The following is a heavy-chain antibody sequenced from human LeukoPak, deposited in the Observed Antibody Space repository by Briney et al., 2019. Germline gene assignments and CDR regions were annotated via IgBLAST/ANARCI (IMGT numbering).Heavy chain of an antibody. CDR2: INHSGST. Sequence: PSETLSLTCTVSGGSITSSSDFWGWIRQPPGKGLEWIGEINHSGSTNYNPSLKSRVTISVDTSKNQFSLKLSSVTAADTAVYYCARRSGWLPYNWFDPWGQGTLVTVSS. V-gene: IGHV4-39*07. CDR1: GGSITSSSDF. CDR3: ARRSGWLPYNWFDP. D-gene: IGHD6-19*01. J-gene: IGHJ5*02.